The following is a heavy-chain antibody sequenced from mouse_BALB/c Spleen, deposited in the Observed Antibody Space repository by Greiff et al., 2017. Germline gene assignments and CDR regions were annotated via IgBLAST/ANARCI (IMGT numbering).Heavy chain of an antibody. CDR1: GFTFSSFG. CDR3: ARRNYDYDGAMDY. J-gene: IGHJ4*01. CDR2: ISSGSSTI. D-gene: IGHD2-4*01. Sequence: EVQRVESGGGLVQPGGSRKLSCAASGFTFSSFGMHWVRQAPEKGLEWVAYISSGSSTIYYADTVKGRFTISRDNPKNTLFLQMTSLRSEDTAMYYCARRNYDYDGAMDYWGQGTSVTVSS. V-gene: IGHV5-17*02.